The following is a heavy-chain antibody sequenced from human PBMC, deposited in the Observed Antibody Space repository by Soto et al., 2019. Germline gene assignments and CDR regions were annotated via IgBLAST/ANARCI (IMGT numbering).Heavy chain of an antibody. CDR2: IIPVLGTP. CDR3: ASSAGLDHLLNYYGLNV. D-gene: IGHD6-13*01. Sequence: QVLLVQSSAEVKKPGSSVKVSCKASGGTFTSTALSWVRQAPGQGLEWMGGIIPVLGTPNYAQKFQASLTVTADASTTTVHMELSSLRSDDTAVYYCASSAGLDHLLNYYGLNVWGQGTTVTVSS. J-gene: IGHJ6*02. CDR1: GGTFTSTA. V-gene: IGHV1-69*01.